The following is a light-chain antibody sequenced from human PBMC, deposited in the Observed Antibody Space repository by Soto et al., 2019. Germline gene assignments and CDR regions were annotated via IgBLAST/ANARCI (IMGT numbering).Light chain of an antibody. CDR2: GAS. CDR3: QQYNNWPAIT. V-gene: IGKV3-15*01. Sequence: EIVMTQSPATLSVSPGERATLSCRASQSVNSNLAWYQQKPGQAPRLLIYGASTRASGVPTRFSGSGSGTDFTLTISSLQPEDFAVYYCQQYNNWPAITFGQGTRLEIK. CDR1: QSVNSN. J-gene: IGKJ5*01.